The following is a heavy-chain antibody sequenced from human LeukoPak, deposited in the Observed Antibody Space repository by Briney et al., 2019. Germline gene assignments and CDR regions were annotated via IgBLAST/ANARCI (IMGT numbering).Heavy chain of an antibody. CDR1: GGTFSSYA. CDR3: ASSIVVVTAAYNWFDP. Sequence: SVEVSCKASGGTFSSYAISWVRQAPGQGLEWMGRIIPIFGIANYAQKFQGRVTITADKSTSTAYMELSSLRSEDTAVYYCASSIVVVTAAYNWFDPWGQGTLVTVSS. D-gene: IGHD2-21*02. CDR2: IIPIFGIA. J-gene: IGHJ5*02. V-gene: IGHV1-69*04.